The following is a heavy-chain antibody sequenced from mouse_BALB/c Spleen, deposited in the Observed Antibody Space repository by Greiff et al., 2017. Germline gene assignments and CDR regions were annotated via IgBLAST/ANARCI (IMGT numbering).Heavy chain of an antibody. Sequence: EVHLVESGGGLVQPGGSLKLSCAASGFTFSSYGMSWVRQTPDKRLELVATINSNGGSTYYPDSVKGRFTISRDNAKNTLYLQMSSLKSEDTAMYYCARDFHGGYFDVWGAGTTVTVSS. J-gene: IGHJ1*01. CDR3: ARDFHGGYFDV. D-gene: IGHD1-1*01. V-gene: IGHV5-6-3*01. CDR1: GFTFSSYG. CDR2: INSNGGST.